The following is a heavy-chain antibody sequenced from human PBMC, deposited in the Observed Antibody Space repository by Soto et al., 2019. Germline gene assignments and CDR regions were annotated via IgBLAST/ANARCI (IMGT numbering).Heavy chain of an antibody. D-gene: IGHD3-9*01. CDR3: ARLEGLATHSYYFDF. CDR1: DDSINSDKYY. J-gene: IGHJ4*02. CDR2: IYYRGNA. V-gene: IGHV4-39*01. Sequence: SETLSLTCSVSDDSINSDKYYWGWIRQPPGKGLEWIGSIYYRGNAYYNPSLQTRVTIALDKSRSQFSLKLNSVTAADSAVYLCARLEGLATHSYYFDFWGPGALVTVSS.